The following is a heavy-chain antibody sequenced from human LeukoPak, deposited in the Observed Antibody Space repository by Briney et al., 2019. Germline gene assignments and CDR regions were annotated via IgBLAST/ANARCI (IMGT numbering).Heavy chain of an antibody. CDR1: GFTFSSYA. CDR3: ARAPTTGYYYYYYMDV. CDR2: INWNGVST. Sequence: GGSLRLSCAASGFTFSSYAMSWVRQAPGKGLEWVSGINWNGVSTGYADSVKGRFTISRDNAKNSLYLQMNSLRAEDTALYYCARAPTTGYYYYYYMDVWGKGATVTVSS. V-gene: IGHV3-20*04. D-gene: IGHD1-1*01. J-gene: IGHJ6*03.